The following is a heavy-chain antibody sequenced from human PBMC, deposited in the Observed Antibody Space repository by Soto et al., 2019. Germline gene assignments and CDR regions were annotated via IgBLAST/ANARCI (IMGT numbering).Heavy chain of an antibody. V-gene: IGHV4-30-4*01. Sequence: QVQLQESGPGLVKPSQTLSLTCTVSGGSISSAYYYWSWIRQPPGKGLEWIGHIYDSGSTYSNPSLQTPVSISMDTCKNQFSLKLSSVTAADTAVYFCARGPSGDKVDYWGQGTLVTVCS. D-gene: IGHD7-27*01. CDR1: GGSISSAYYY. J-gene: IGHJ4*02. CDR3: ARGPSGDKVDY. CDR2: IYDSGST.